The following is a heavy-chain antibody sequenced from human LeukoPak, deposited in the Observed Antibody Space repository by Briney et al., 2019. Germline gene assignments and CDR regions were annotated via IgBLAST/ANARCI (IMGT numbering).Heavy chain of an antibody. V-gene: IGHV3-21*05. CDR2: ISSSSSSI. CDR3: ARDESSSSSSP. D-gene: IGHD6-6*01. J-gene: IGHJ5*02. Sequence: GGSLRLSCAASGFTFSSYGMHWVRQAPGKGLEWVSYISSSSSSIYYADSVKGRFTISRDNAKNSLYLQMNSLRAEDTAVYYCARDESSSSSSPWGQGTLVTVSS. CDR1: GFTFSSYG.